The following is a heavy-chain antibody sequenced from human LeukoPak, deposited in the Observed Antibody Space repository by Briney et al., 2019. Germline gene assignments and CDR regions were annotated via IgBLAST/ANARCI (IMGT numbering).Heavy chain of an antibody. CDR1: GFTFSSYA. J-gene: IGHJ5*02. Sequence: GGSLRLSCAASGFTFSSYAMSWVRQAPGKGLEWVSAISGSGGSTYYADSVKGRFTISRDNSKNTLYLQMNSLRAEDTAVYYCAKDFYGSGWHLYNWFDPWGQGTLVTVSS. CDR3: AKDFYGSGWHLYNWFDP. CDR2: ISGSGGST. V-gene: IGHV3-23*01. D-gene: IGHD6-19*01.